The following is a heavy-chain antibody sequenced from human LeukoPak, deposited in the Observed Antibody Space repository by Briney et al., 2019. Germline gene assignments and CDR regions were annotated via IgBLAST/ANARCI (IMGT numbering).Heavy chain of an antibody. CDR2: IKQDGSEK. D-gene: IGHD1-26*01. J-gene: IGHJ5*02. Sequence: PGGSLRLSCVASGFTFSSYWMSWVRQAPGKGLEWVANIKQDGSEKYYVDSVKGRFTISRDNAKNSLYLQMNSLRAEDTAVYYCARLSGSYWGWFDPWGQGTLVTVSS. CDR3: ARLSGSYWGWFDP. CDR1: GFTFSSYW. V-gene: IGHV3-7*01.